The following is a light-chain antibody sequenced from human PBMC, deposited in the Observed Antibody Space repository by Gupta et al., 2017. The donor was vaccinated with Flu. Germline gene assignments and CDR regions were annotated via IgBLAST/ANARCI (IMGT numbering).Light chain of an antibody. CDR3: AAWDDSLNGWV. Sequence: QSVLTQPPSASGTPGQRVTISCSGSSSNTGSNTVYWYQQLPGTAPKLLIYSNNQRPSGVPDRFSGSNSGTSASLAISGLQSEDEADYYCAAWDDSLNGWVFGGGTKLTVL. V-gene: IGLV1-44*01. J-gene: IGLJ3*02. CDR2: SNN. CDR1: SSNTGSNT.